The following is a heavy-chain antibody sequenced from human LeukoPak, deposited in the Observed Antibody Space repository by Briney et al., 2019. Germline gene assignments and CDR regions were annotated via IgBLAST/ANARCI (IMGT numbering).Heavy chain of an antibody. Sequence: PGGSLRLSCAASGFTFSSYAMHWVRQAPGKGLEWVAVISYDGSNKYYADSVKGRFTISRDNSKSTLYLQMNSLRAEDTAVYYCARGSYPILFYSSPADYWGQGTLVTVSS. J-gene: IGHJ4*02. CDR3: ARGSYPILFYSSPADY. V-gene: IGHV3-30-3*01. CDR2: ISYDGSNK. CDR1: GFTFSSYA. D-gene: IGHD6-13*01.